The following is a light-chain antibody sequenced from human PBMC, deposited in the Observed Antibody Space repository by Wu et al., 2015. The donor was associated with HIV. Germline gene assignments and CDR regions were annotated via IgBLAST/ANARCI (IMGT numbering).Light chain of an antibody. CDR1: QSVRSNY. CDR2: GTS. J-gene: IGKJ1*01. CDR3: QQYEGT. Sequence: EVVLTQSPGTLSLSPGERATLSCRASQSVRSNYLGWYQQKPGQAPRLLIYGTSNRATGIPDRFSAGGSGTDFTLNISRLEPEDFAVYYCQQYEGTFGQGTKVEIK. V-gene: IGKV3-20*01.